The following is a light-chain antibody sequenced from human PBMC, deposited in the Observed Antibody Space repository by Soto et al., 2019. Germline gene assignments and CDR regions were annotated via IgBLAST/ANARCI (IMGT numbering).Light chain of an antibody. CDR2: WAS. CDR1: QSVLYSSNHKNY. J-gene: IGKJ3*01. CDR3: QQYYSTPLT. V-gene: IGKV4-1*01. Sequence: DIVMTQSPDSLAVSLGERATINCKSSQSVLYSSNHKNYLAWYQQKPGQPPNLLIYWASTREYGVPDRFICSGSGTDFTLTISSLQAEDVAVYYCQQYYSTPLTFGPGTKVDIK.